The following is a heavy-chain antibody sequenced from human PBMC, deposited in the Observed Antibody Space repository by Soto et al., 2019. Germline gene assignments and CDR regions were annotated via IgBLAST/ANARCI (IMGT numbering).Heavy chain of an antibody. CDR1: GGSISSSSYS. V-gene: IGHV4-39*01. J-gene: IGHJ4*02. CDR3: AGGGFLEWKSTQGFDY. CDR2: IYYSGST. Sequence: QLQLQESGPGLVKPSETLSLTCTVSGGSISSSSYSWGWIRQPPGKGLEWIGSIYYSGSTYYNPSLKSRVTISVDTSKNQFSLKLSSETAADTAVYYCAGGGFLEWKSTQGFDYWGQGTLVTVSS. D-gene: IGHD3-3*01.